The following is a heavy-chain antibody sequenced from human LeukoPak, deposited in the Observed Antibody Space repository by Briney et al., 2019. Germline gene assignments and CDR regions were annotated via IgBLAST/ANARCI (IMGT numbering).Heavy chain of an antibody. J-gene: IGHJ4*02. CDR3: AGGEDSSSWLDY. D-gene: IGHD6-13*01. CDR2: IYHSGST. Sequence: SQTLSLTCAVSGVSLSSGGYSWSWIRQPPGKGLEWFGSIYHSGSTYYNPSLKSRVTISVDRSKNKFSLKLSSVTAADTAVYYCAGGEDSSSWLDYWGQGTLVTVSS. V-gene: IGHV4-30-2*01. CDR1: GVSLSSGGYS.